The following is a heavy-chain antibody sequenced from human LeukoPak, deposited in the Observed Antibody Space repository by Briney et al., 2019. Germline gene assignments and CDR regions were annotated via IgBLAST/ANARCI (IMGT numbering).Heavy chain of an antibody. J-gene: IGHJ4*02. D-gene: IGHD2/OR15-2a*01. CDR3: ARVSEYCYFDY. V-gene: IGHV1-2*02. CDR1: GYTFTGYF. CDR2: INPNSGGT. Sequence: GASVKVSCKASGYTFTGYFMHWVRQAPGQGPEWMGWINPNSGGTNYAQKFQGRVIMTRDTSISTAYMELSRLRSDDTAVYYCARVSEYCYFDYWGQGTLVTVSS.